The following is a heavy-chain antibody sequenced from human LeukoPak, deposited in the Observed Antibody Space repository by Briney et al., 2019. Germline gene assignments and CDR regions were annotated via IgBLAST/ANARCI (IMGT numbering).Heavy chain of an antibody. J-gene: IGHJ5*02. CDR1: GFTFNTYG. Sequence: GGTLRLSCAASGFTFNTYGMSWVRQAPGKGLVWVSRINSDGSSTSYADSVKGRFTISRDNAKNTLYLQMNSLRAEDTAVYYCARESYYGSATSWFDPWGQGTLVTVSS. CDR2: INSDGSST. D-gene: IGHD3-10*01. CDR3: ARESYYGSATSWFDP. V-gene: IGHV3-74*01.